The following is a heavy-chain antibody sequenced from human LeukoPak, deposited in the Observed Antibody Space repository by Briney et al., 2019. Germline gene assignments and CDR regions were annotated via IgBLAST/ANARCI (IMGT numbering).Heavy chain of an antibody. CDR2: IYYTGRA. J-gene: IGHJ4*02. CDR1: GASMTNSRYH. D-gene: IGHD4/OR15-4a*01. Sequence: SETLSLTCNVSGASMTNSRYHWGWIRQAPGEGLEWIGSIYYTGRAYYNPSLKSRVTISVDTAKTHFSLKLTSVTPADTAVYYCARQEVEVLTQARFDFWGQGTLVTVSS. CDR3: ARQEVEVLTQARFDF. V-gene: IGHV4-39*01.